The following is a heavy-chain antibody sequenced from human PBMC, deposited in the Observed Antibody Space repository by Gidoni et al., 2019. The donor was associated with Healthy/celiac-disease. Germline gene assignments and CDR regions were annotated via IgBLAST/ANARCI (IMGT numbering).Heavy chain of an antibody. J-gene: IGHJ6*02. CDR2: ISYDGSNK. CDR1: GFTFSSYA. CDR3: ARDSGGMNYDILTGYSRRYYYYGMDV. V-gene: IGHV3-30*04. D-gene: IGHD3-9*01. Sequence: QVQLVESGGGVVQPGRSLRLSCAASGFTFSSYAMHWVRQAPGKGLEWVAVISYDGSNKYYADSVKGRFTISRDNSKNTLYLQMNSLRAEDTAVYYCARDSGGMNYDILTGYSRRYYYYGMDVWGQGTTVTVSS.